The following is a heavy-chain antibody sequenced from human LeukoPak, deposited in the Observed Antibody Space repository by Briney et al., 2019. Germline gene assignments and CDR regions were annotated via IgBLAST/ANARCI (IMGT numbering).Heavy chain of an antibody. V-gene: IGHV4-34*01. CDR1: IDSFSNYH. CDR2: VNEVGGT. J-gene: IGHJ5*02. D-gene: IGHD6-13*01. Sequence: SETLSLTCAVYIDSFSNYHWNWIRQTPSKGLEWIGEVNEVGGTNISPSLRNRVILSVDTSKNQFFLKLISVTVADTAVYYCARDPRGSSWWSGGWFDPWGQGTLVTVSS. CDR3: ARDPRGSSWWSGGWFDP.